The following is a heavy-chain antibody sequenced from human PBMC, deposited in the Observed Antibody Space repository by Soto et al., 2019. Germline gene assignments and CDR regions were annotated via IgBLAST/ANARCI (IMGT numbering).Heavy chain of an antibody. V-gene: IGHV1-3*01. CDR2: INAGNGNT. Sequence: GASVKVSCKASGYTFTSYAMHWVRQAPGQRLEWMGWINAGNGNTKYSQKFQGRVTITRDTSASTAYMELSSLRSEDTAVYYCARGYSGSPAWFDPWGQGTLVTVSS. CDR3: ARGYSGSPAWFDP. CDR1: GYTFTSYA. J-gene: IGHJ5*02. D-gene: IGHD5-12*01.